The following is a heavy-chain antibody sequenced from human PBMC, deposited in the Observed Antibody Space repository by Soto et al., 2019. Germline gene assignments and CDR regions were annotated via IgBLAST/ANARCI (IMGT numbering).Heavy chain of an antibody. J-gene: IGHJ4*02. D-gene: IGHD3-22*01. CDR1: GFTFSSYG. Sequence: PGGSLRLSCAASGFTFSSYGMHWVRQAPGKGLEWVAVIWYDGSNKYYADSVKGRFTISRDNSKNTLYLQMNSLRAEDTAVYYCARGLGPASPDDSSGYYSFWGQGTLVTVSS. V-gene: IGHV3-33*01. CDR3: ARGLGPASPDDSSGYYSF. CDR2: IWYDGSNK.